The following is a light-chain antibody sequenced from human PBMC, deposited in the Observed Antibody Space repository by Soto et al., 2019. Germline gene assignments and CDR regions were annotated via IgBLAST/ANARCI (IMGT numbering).Light chain of an antibody. V-gene: IGLV2-8*01. CDR1: SSDVCAYNY. CDR3: TSYAGTYSFFYV. CDR2: EVS. J-gene: IGLJ1*01. Sequence: QSVLTQPPSASGSPGRPVTISCTGTSSDVCAYNYVSWYQQLPGKAPKLIIYEVSKRPSGVPDRFSGSKSGNTASLTVSGLQAEDEADYYCTSYAGTYSFFYVFGTGTKVTVL.